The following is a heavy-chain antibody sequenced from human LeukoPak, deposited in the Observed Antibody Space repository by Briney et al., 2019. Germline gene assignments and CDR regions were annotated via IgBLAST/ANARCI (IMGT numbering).Heavy chain of an antibody. CDR3: AKGQYSGILQY. CDR2: IYYTGST. J-gene: IGHJ4*02. CDR1: VDSIICSY. Sequence: SETLSLTCSVSVDSIICSYWSWLGQPPGKGLEWIGYIYYTGSTNYNPSLKSRVTISVDTSKNQFSLNLSSVTAADTAVYYCAKGQYSGILQYWGQGTLVTVSS. V-gene: IGHV4-59*01. D-gene: IGHD1-14*01.